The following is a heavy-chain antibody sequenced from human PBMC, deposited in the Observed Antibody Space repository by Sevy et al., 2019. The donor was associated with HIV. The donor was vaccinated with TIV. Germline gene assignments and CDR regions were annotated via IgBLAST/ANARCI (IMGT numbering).Heavy chain of an antibody. CDR1: GFSFNTYG. CDR3: ARERDENSSGWSVPFDN. CDR2: IWYGGSKK. J-gene: IGHJ4*02. Sequence: GGSLRLSCATSGFSFNTYGMHWVRQAPGKGLEWVAGIWYGGSKKQYADSVKGRFTISRDNSKNTMYLQMNSLRVEDTALFYCARERDENSSGWSVPFDNWGQGTLVTVSS. V-gene: IGHV3-33*01. D-gene: IGHD6-19*01.